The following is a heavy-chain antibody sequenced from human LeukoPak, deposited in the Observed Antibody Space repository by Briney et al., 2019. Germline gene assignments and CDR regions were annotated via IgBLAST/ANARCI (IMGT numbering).Heavy chain of an antibody. D-gene: IGHD4-17*01. CDR1: GFTFSTFA. J-gene: IGHJ3*01. V-gene: IGHV3-23*01. CDR3: GRDPKGDYVGAFEF. Sequence: PGGALRLSCVASGFTFSTFAMTWVRQAPGKGLGWVSSIGGSGSNSKYADCVRGRFTTSRDNSKNTLYLQMNRLTAEDTAVYYCGRDPKGDYVGAFEFWGQG. CDR2: IGGSGSNS.